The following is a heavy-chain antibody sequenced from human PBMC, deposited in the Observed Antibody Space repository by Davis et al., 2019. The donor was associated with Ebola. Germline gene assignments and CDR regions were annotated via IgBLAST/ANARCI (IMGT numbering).Heavy chain of an antibody. J-gene: IGHJ6*02. CDR3: GLEVVVPAANYYYYGMDV. V-gene: IGHV1-69*13. CDR1: GGTFSSYA. Sequence: SVKVSCKASGGTFSSYAISWVRQAPGQGLEWMGGIIPIFGTANYAQKFQGRVTITADESTSTAYMELSSLRSEDTAVYYCGLEVVVPAANYYYYGMDVWGQGTTVTVSS. CDR2: IIPIFGTA. D-gene: IGHD2-2*01.